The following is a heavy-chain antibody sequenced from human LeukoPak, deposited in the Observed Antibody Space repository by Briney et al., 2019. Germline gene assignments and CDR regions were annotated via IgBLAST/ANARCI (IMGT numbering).Heavy chain of an antibody. D-gene: IGHD2-15*01. V-gene: IGHV3-23*01. CDR1: GFTFSSYA. CDR2: ISGSDSGT. CDR3: AKENRRYCSGGSCYNPYDY. J-gene: IGHJ4*02. Sequence: GGSLRLSCAASGFTFSSYAMSWVRQAPGKGLEWVSAISGSDSGTYYADSVKGRFTISRDNSKNTLYLQMNSLRAEDTAVYYCAKENRRYCSGGSCYNPYDYWGQGTLVTVSS.